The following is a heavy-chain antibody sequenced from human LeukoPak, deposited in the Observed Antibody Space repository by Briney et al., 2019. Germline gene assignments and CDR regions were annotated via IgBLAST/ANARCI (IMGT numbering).Heavy chain of an antibody. J-gene: IGHJ4*02. Sequence: GRSLRLSCAASGFTFSSYAMRWVRQAPGKGLEWVAVISYDGSNKYYADSVKGRFTISRDNSKNTLYLQMNSLRAEDTAVYYCARVEAVPAALDYWGQGTLVTVSS. CDR3: ARVEAVPAALDY. V-gene: IGHV3-30-3*01. D-gene: IGHD2-2*01. CDR2: ISYDGSNK. CDR1: GFTFSSYA.